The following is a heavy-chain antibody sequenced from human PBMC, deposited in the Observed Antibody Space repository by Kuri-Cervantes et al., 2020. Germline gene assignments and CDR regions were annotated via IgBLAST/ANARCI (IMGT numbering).Heavy chain of an antibody. V-gene: IGHV4-34*01. Sequence: GSLRLSCAVYGGSFRGYYWSWIRQPPGKGLEWIGEINHSGRTNYNPSLKSLVTISIDTSKNQFSLKLNSVTAADTAVYYCARGIPDCSSTSCSREGYYYYYMDVWGKGTTVTVSS. CDR2: INHSGRT. J-gene: IGHJ6*03. D-gene: IGHD2-2*01. CDR3: ARGIPDCSSTSCSREGYYYYYMDV. CDR1: GGSFRGYY.